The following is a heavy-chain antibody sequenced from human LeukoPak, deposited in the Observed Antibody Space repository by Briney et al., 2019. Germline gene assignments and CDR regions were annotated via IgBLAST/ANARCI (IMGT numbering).Heavy chain of an antibody. CDR2: ISISGSTI. Sequence: GSLRLSCSASGFTFGSYEMNWVRQAPGKGLEWVSYISISGSTIYYPCSLNGRFTISKDNAKHSLYLQMNRLRAEDTAVYYCAELGITMIGGVWGEGTTVTVSS. CDR1: GFTFGSYE. D-gene: IGHD3-10*02. V-gene: IGHV3-48*03. CDR3: AELGITMIGGV. J-gene: IGHJ6*01.